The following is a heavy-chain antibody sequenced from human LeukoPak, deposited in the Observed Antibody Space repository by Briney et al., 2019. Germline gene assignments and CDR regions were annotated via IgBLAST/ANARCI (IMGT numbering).Heavy chain of an antibody. CDR3: ARQSTIFHDY. D-gene: IGHD3-3*01. V-gene: IGHV4-39*01. J-gene: IGHJ4*02. Sequence: SETLSLTCTVSGYSISSSSYYWGWIRQPPGKGLEWIGSIYYSGSTYYNPSLKSRVTISVDTSKNQFSLKLSSVTAADTAVYYCARQSTIFHDYWGQGTLVTVSS. CDR2: IYYSGST. CDR1: GYSISSSSYY.